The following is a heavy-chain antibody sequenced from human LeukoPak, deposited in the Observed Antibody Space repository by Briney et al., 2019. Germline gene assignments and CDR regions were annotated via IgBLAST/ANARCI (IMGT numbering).Heavy chain of an antibody. CDR1: GGSISSYY. D-gene: IGHD6-6*01. CDR2: IYYSGST. J-gene: IGHJ4*02. Sequence: SETLSLTCTVSGGSISSYYWSWIRQPPGKGLEWIGYIYYSGSTNYNPSLKSRVTISVDTSKNQSSLKLSSVTAADTAVYYCARRGYSSSNRFDYWGQGTLVTVSS. CDR3: ARRGYSSSNRFDY. V-gene: IGHV4-59*12.